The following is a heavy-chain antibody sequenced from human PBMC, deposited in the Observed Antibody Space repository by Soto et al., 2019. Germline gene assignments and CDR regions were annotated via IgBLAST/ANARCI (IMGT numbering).Heavy chain of an antibody. CDR2: IYWNDDK. CDR1: GFSLSTSGAG. Sequence: SGPTLVNPTHTLTLTCTFSGFSLSTSGAGVGWIRQPPGKALEWLAVIYWNDDKRYSPSLKSRVAIAKDTSKNEVVLTMTSMDPMDTATYYCTHFSGYEQFEYWGQGTLVTVSS. V-gene: IGHV2-5*01. J-gene: IGHJ4*02. CDR3: THFSGYEQFEY. D-gene: IGHD5-12*01.